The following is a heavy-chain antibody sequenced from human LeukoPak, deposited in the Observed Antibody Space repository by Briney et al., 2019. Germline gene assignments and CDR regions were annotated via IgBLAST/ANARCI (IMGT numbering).Heavy chain of an antibody. D-gene: IGHD2-2*01. V-gene: IGHV3-48*01. CDR1: GFSFSSYS. J-gene: IGHJ4*02. CDR2: ISGSGNAK. CDR3: ARDYLYAFDY. Sequence: GGSLRLSCAASGFSFSSYSMNWVRQAPGKGLEWVSYISGSGNAKHYTDSVKGRFTISRDNAKNALYLQMNSLRAEHTAAYFCARDYLYAFDYWGQGTLVTASS.